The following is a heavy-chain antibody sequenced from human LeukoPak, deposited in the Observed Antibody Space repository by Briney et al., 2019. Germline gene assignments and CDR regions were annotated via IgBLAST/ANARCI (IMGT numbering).Heavy chain of an antibody. J-gene: IGHJ4*02. V-gene: IGHV5-51*01. CDR3: ARRFYYVSGGNYVDY. CDR1: GYSFTNYW. CDR2: IYPGDSDT. Sequence: GESLKISCKGSGYSFTNYWIGWVRQMPGKGLEWMGIIYPGDSDTRYSPSFQGQVTISADKSISTAYLQWSSLKASDTAMYYCARRFYYVSGGNYVDYWGQGTLVTVSS. D-gene: IGHD3-10*01.